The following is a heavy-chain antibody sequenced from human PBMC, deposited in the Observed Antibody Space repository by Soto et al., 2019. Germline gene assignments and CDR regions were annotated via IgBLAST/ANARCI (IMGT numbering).Heavy chain of an antibody. J-gene: IGHJ4*02. CDR1: GFTFSSIW. Sequence: EVQLVESGGGLVQPGGSLRLSCADSGFTFSSIWMHWVRQAPGEGLVWVSRINTDGSSTSYADSVKGRFTISRDNAKNTLYLQMNSLRVEDTAMYYCAKRGVDTFGLSYWGQGTLVTVSS. CDR3: AKRGVDTFGLSY. D-gene: IGHD3-10*01. V-gene: IGHV3-74*01. CDR2: INTDGSST.